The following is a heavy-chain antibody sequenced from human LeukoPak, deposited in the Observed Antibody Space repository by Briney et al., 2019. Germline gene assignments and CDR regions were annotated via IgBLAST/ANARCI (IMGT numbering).Heavy chain of an antibody. CDR2: INPSAGST. Sequence: GASVTVSCKASGYTFTRYYMHWVRQAPGQGLEWMGIINPSAGSTSYAPKLQGRVTLTRDTSTSTVYMELSSLGYEDTAIYYCARAPDNYGIDDYWGQGTLLTVSS. CDR1: GYTFTRYY. CDR3: ARAPDNYGIDDY. J-gene: IGHJ4*02. D-gene: IGHD5-18*01. V-gene: IGHV1-46*04.